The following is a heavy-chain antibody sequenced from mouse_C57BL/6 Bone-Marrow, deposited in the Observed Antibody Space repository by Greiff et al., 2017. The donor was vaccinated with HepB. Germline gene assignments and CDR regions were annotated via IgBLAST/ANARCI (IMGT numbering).Heavy chain of an antibody. CDR2: IYPGDGDT. J-gene: IGHJ3*01. D-gene: IGHD2-4*01. CDR1: GYAFSSSW. Sequence: QVQLKESGPELVKPGASVKISCKASGYAFSSSWMNWVKQRPGKGLEWIGRIYPGDGDTNYNGKFKGKATLTADKSSSTAYMQLSSLTSEDSAVYFCARFCDYDDAYWGQGTLVTVSA. CDR3: ARFCDYDDAY. V-gene: IGHV1-82*01.